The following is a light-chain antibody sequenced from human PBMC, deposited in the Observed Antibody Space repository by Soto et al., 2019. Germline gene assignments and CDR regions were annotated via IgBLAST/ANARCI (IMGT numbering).Light chain of an antibody. CDR3: QQYNNWPLT. V-gene: IGKV3-15*01. CDR1: QSVSSN. J-gene: IGKJ4*01. Sequence: EIVMTRSPATLSVSPGERATLSCRASQSVSSNLAWYQQKPGQAPRLLIYGASTRATGIPARFSGSGSGTDFTLTISSLQSEDFAVYYCQQYNNWPLTFGGGTKVEIK. CDR2: GAS.